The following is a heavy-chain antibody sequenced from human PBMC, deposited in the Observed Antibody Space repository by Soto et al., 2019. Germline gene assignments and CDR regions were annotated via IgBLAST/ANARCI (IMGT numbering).Heavy chain of an antibody. CDR3: AKGSVVVAAKFDS. Sequence: GGSLRLSCAASGFTFSSYSMNWVRQAPGKGLEWVSSISSSSTYYADSVKGRFTISRDNSKNTVYLQMNNLRAEDTAVYYCAKGSVVVAAKFDSWGQGTLVTVSS. CDR1: GFTFSSYS. D-gene: IGHD2-21*02. V-gene: IGHV3-21*04. CDR2: ISSSST. J-gene: IGHJ4*02.